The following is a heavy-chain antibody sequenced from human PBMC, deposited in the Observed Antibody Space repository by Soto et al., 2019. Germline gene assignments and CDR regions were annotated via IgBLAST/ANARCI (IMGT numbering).Heavy chain of an antibody. CDR3: ATTYYYGSGSYYFDY. J-gene: IGHJ4*02. CDR1: GFTVSSNY. CDR2: IYSGGST. D-gene: IGHD3-10*01. Sequence: GGSLRLSCAASGFTVSSNYMSWVRQAPGKGLEWVSVIYSGGSTYYADSVKGRFTISRDNSKNTLYLQMNSLRAEDTAVYYCATTYYYGSGSYYFDYWGQGTLVTVSS. V-gene: IGHV3-66*01.